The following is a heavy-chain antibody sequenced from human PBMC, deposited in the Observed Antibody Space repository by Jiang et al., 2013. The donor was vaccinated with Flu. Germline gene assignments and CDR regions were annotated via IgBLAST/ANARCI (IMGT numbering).Heavy chain of an antibody. D-gene: IGHD4-17*01. CDR2: IYHSGST. Sequence: LTCAVSGGSISSGGYSWSWIRQPPGKGLEWIGYIYHSGSTYYNPSLKSRVTISVDRSKNQFSLKLSSVTAADTAVYYCARGGGWTVTTFFDYWGQGTLVTVSS. CDR1: GGSISSGGYS. CDR3: ARGGGWTVTTFFDY. V-gene: IGHV4-30-2*01. J-gene: IGHJ4*02.